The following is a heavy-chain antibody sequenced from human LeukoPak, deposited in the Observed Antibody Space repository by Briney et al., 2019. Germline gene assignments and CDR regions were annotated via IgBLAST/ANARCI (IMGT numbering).Heavy chain of an antibody. J-gene: IGHJ4*02. CDR3: ARGFEYGSFDY. V-gene: IGHV1-2*02. Sequence: ASVMVSCKASGYTFTDFHIHWVRQAPGQGLEWMGWINPKNGGTNYAQSFQGRVTMTRDTSISTTYMELSSLRSDDAAVYYCARGFEYGSFDYWGQGTLVTVSS. CDR2: INPKNGGT. D-gene: IGHD2/OR15-2a*01. CDR1: GYTFTDFH.